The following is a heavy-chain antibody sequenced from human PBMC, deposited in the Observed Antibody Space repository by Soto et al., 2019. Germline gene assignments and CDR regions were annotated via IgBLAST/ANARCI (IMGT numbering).Heavy chain of an antibody. D-gene: IGHD3-22*01. CDR2: IVVGSGNT. CDR3: AADYMPARHYDSSGYLSGAFDI. V-gene: IGHV1-58*01. Sequence: ASVKVSCKASGFTFTSSAVQWVRQARGQRLEWIGWIVVGSGNTNYAQKFQERVTITRDMSTSTAYMELSSLRSEDTAVYYCAADYMPARHYDSSGYLSGAFDIWGQGTMVTVSS. J-gene: IGHJ3*02. CDR1: GFTFTSSA.